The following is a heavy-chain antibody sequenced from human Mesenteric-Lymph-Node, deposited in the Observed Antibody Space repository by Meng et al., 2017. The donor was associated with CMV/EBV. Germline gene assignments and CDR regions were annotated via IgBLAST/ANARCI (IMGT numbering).Heavy chain of an antibody. V-gene: IGHV1-2*02. Sequence: ASVKVSCKSTGYSFTDYYVHWVRQAPGQGLEWMGRINPYSGDTKYAQRFQDRVTMTRDTSSSTVYMTVSRLKSDDTAVFYCARGVNWRAAYAMDVWGQGTTVTVSS. CDR3: ARGVNWRAAYAMDV. CDR2: INPYSGDT. D-gene: IGHD1-1*01. J-gene: IGHJ6*02. CDR1: GYSFTDYY.